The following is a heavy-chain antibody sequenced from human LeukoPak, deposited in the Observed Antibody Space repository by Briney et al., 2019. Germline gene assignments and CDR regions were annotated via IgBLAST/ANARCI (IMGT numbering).Heavy chain of an antibody. CDR1: GYTFTGYY. CDR3: ARDIYILDDFWSGYFFDS. V-gene: IGHV1-2*02. D-gene: IGHD3-3*01. J-gene: IGHJ4*02. Sequence: GSVKVSCEASGYTFTGYYMHWVRQAPGQGLEWMGWINPNTGDTKYAQIFQGRVTMTRDTSITTAYMDLSRLRSDDTAVYFCARDIYILDDFWSGYFFDSWGQGTLVTVSS. CDR2: INPNTGDT.